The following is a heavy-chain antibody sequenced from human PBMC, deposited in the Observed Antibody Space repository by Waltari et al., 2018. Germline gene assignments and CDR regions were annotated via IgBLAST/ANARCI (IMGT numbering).Heavy chain of an antibody. J-gene: IGHJ4*02. CDR2: IYTSGST. Sequence: QVQLQESGPGLVKTSQTLSLTCTVSGGSISRGSYYWNWIRQPAGQGLEWIGRIYTSGSTNYNPSLKSRVTISVDTSKNQFSLKLSSVTAADTAVYYCARGYIDYDSSGYYYVGFGYWGQGTLVTVSS. D-gene: IGHD3-22*01. CDR1: GGSISRGSYY. CDR3: ARGYIDYDSSGYYYVGFGY. V-gene: IGHV4-61*02.